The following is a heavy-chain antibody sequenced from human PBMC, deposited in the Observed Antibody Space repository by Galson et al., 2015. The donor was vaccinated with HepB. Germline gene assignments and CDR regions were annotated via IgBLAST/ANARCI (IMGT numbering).Heavy chain of an antibody. V-gene: IGHV3-49*03. Sequence: MSWFRQPPGKGLEWVAIIRSKLYGGTTEYAASVKGRFTVSREDSKSIVYLQVTSLRSEDTAVYYCARLQDYWGQGTLVTVSS. J-gene: IGHJ4*02. D-gene: IGHD1-1*01. CDR3: ARLQDY. CDR2: IRSKLYGGTT.